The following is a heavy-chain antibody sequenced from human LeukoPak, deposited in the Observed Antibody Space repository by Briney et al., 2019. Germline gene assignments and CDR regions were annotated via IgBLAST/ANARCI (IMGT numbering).Heavy chain of an antibody. Sequence: PGGSLRLSCAASGCTFSNYGMTWVRQAPGKGLEWVANIKQDGSEKYYVDSVKGRFTISRDNAKNSLYLQMNSLRAEDMAVYYCARGHVWFDPWGQGTLVTVSS. CDR2: IKQDGSEK. CDR3: ARGHVWFDP. CDR1: GCTFSNYG. J-gene: IGHJ5*02. V-gene: IGHV3-7*05.